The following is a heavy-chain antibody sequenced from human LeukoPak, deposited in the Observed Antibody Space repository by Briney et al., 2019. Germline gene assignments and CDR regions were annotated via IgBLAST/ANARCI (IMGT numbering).Heavy chain of an antibody. Sequence: SETLSLTCTVSGYSISSGYYWGWIRQPPGKGLEWIGYIYYSGSTNYNPSLKSRVTISVDTSKNQFSLKLSSVTAADTAVYYCARAWLGEHYMDVWGKGTTVTISS. V-gene: IGHV4-61*01. CDR2: IYYSGST. D-gene: IGHD3-10*01. J-gene: IGHJ6*03. CDR1: GYSISSGYY. CDR3: ARAWLGEHYMDV.